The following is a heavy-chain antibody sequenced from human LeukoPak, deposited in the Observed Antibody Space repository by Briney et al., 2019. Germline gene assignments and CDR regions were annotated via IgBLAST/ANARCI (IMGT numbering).Heavy chain of an antibody. CDR2: ISGSGGST. CDR1: GLTFSSYA. CDR3: AKGSSGWYGGY. Sequence: GGSLRLSCAASGLTFSSYAMSWVRQAPGKGLEWVSAISGSGGSTYYADSVKGRFTISRDNSKNTLYLQMNSLRAEDTAVYYCAKGSSGWYGGYWGQGTLVTVSS. V-gene: IGHV3-23*01. D-gene: IGHD6-19*01. J-gene: IGHJ4*02.